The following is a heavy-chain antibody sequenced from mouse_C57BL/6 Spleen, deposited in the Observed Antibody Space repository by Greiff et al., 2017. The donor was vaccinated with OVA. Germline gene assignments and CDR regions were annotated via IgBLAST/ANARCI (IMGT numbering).Heavy chain of an antibody. CDR2: ISYDGSN. J-gene: IGHJ3*01. CDR3: ARGRRDYDFAY. CDR1: GYSITSGYY. D-gene: IGHD2-4*01. Sequence: ESGPGLVKPSQSLSLTCSVTGYSITSGYYWNWIRQFPGNKLEWMGYISYDGSNNYNPSLKNRISITRDTSKNQFFLKLNSVTTEDTATYYCARGRRDYDFAYWGQGTLVTVSA. V-gene: IGHV3-6*01.